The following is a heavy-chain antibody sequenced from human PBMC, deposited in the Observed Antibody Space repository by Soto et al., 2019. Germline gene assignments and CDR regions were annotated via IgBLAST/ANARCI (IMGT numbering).Heavy chain of an antibody. J-gene: IGHJ4*02. CDR3: ARYDFGTFDY. D-gene: IGHD4-17*01. V-gene: IGHV4-4*02. CDR2: IYHTEST. Sequence: SETLSLTCAVSGDSISSSFWWSLVRQPPGKGLECIGEIYHTESTFYNPSLKSRVTISVDKSKNQFSLNLDSVTAADTAVYYCARYDFGTFDYWGRGILVTVSS. CDR1: GDSISSSFW.